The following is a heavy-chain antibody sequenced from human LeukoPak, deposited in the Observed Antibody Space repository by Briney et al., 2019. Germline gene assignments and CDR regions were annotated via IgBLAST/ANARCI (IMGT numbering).Heavy chain of an antibody. Sequence: GGSLRLSCAGSGFTFSSYTMNWVRQAPGKGLEWVSSISSSATYIYYADSVRGRFTISRDDAKNSLFLHMNSLRTEDTAVYYCAGGIAAAGTLMDVWGQGTTVTVSS. J-gene: IGHJ6*02. CDR3: AGGIAAAGTLMDV. CDR1: GFTFSSYT. V-gene: IGHV3-21*04. CDR2: ISSSATYI. D-gene: IGHD6-13*01.